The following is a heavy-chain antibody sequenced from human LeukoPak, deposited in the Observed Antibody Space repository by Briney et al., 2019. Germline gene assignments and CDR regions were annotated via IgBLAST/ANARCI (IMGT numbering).Heavy chain of an antibody. Sequence: SETLSLTCTVSGGSISSSSYYWGWIRQPAGKGLEWIGRIYTSGSTNYNPSLKSRVTMSVDTSKNQFSLKLSSVTAADTAVYYCARVGSDYGDYVSDYYMDVWGKGTTVTVSS. D-gene: IGHD4-17*01. CDR3: ARVGSDYGDYVSDYYMDV. J-gene: IGHJ6*03. V-gene: IGHV4-61*02. CDR2: IYTSGST. CDR1: GGSISSSSYY.